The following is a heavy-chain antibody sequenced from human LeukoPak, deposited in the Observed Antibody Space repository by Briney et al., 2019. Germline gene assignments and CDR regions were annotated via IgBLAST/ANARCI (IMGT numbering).Heavy chain of an antibody. V-gene: IGHV4-39*07. Sequence: SETLSLTCTVSGGSISSSSYYWGWIRQPPGKGLEWIGSIYYSGSTYYNPSLKSRVTISVDTSKNQFSLKLSSVTAADTAVYYCAKEAARPSLVDYWGQGTLVTVSS. CDR2: IYYSGST. CDR3: AKEAARPSLVDY. J-gene: IGHJ4*02. D-gene: IGHD6-6*01. CDR1: GGSISSSSYY.